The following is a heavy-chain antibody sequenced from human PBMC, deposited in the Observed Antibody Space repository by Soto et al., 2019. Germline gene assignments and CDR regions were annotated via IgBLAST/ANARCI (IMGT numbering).Heavy chain of an antibody. CDR1: GGSIRSSSYY. D-gene: IGHD2-15*01. CDR3: ARRYGGSIDY. CDR2: IYYSGRT. Sequence: SETLSLTCTVSGGSIRSSSYYWGWIRQPPGKGLEWIGYIYYSGRTNYNPSLKSRVTISVDTSKNQFSLKLSSVTAADTAVYYCARRYGGSIDYWGQGTLVTVSS. J-gene: IGHJ4*02. V-gene: IGHV4-61*05.